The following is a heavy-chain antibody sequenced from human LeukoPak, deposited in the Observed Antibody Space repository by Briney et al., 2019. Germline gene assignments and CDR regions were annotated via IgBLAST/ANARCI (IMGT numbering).Heavy chain of an antibody. CDR2: MNPNSGNT. D-gene: IGHD5-12*01. Sequence: GASVKVSCKASGYTFTSYNINWVRQATGQGLEWMGWMNPNSGNTGYAQKFQGRVTMTRNTSISTAYMELSSLRSEDTAVYYCTAEVYRGYVYSYYYGMDVWGQGTTVTVFS. CDR3: TAEVYRGYVYSYYYGMDV. V-gene: IGHV1-8*01. J-gene: IGHJ6*02. CDR1: GYTFTSYN.